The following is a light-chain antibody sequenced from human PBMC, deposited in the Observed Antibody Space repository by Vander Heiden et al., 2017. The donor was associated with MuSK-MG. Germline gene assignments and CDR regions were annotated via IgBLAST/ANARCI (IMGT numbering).Light chain of an antibody. CDR2: AAS. J-gene: IGKJ3*01. CDR3: QQSDSTPPFT. V-gene: IGKV1-39*01. Sequence: DIQMTQSPSSLSASVGDRVTITCRASQSTSSYLNWYQQKPGKAPKLLIYAASSLQSGVPSRFSGSGYGTDFTLTISSLQPEDFATYYCQQSDSTPPFTFGHGTKVDIK. CDR1: QSTSSY.